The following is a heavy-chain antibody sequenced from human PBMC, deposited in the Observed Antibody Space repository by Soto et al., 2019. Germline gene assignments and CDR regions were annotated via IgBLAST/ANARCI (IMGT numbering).Heavy chain of an antibody. D-gene: IGHD6-19*01. V-gene: IGHV5-51*01. J-gene: IGHJ4*02. CDR3: VRPFDSSGWYES. Sequence: GDSLNISCQGPGYSFTSSWTGWVLQTPWKGLEWMGMIYPFDSDTRYSPSFQGQVTISADKSISAAFLQWSSMKASDTAMYYCVRPFDSSGWYESWGKRTLVIASS. CDR1: GYSFTSSW. CDR2: IYPFDSDT.